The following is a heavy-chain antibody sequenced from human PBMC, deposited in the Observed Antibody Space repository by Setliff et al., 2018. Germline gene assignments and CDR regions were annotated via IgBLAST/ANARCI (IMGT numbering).Heavy chain of an antibody. D-gene: IGHD3-22*01. CDR2: ISDSSGST. V-gene: IGHV3-23*01. CDR1: GFTFSTYA. J-gene: IGHJ6*03. CDR3: AKTAHHYESSGYYYDPYFYYMDV. Sequence: GASLKISCAASGFTFSTYAMSWVRQAPGKGLEWVSSISDSSGSTYYADAVKGRLTISRDNSKNTLYLQMNSLRADDTAVYYCAKTAHHYESSGYYYDPYFYYMDVWGKGTTVTVSS.